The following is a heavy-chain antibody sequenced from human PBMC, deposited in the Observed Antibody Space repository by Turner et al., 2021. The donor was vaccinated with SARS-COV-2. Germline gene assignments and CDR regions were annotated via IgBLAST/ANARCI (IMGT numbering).Heavy chain of an antibody. V-gene: IGHV2-5*02. CDR1: GFSLSTSRVG. CDR3: AHKVVVCIFDY. Sequence: QITLKESGPTLVKPTQTPTLTCTFSGFSLSTSRVGVGWIRQVQGKAREWLALIDWDDDNRYSSALKSWITITKDTTKKQVVLTMTNMDPVNTATYCCAHKVVVCIFDYWGQGTLVTVSS. J-gene: IGHJ4*02. D-gene: IGHD2-15*01. CDR2: IDWDDDN.